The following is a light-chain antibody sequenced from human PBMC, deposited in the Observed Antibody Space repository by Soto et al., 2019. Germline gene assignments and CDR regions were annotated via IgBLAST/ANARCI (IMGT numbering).Light chain of an antibody. V-gene: IGKV1-33*01. Sequence: DIQMTQSPSFLSASVGDRVTITCQASQDITTSLNWYHQKPGKAPKLLMYDASNLETGVPSRYSGSGSGTDFTFTISSLQAEDIATYYCQQYDNLPLSFGGGTKVEIK. CDR1: QDITTS. J-gene: IGKJ4*01. CDR2: DAS. CDR3: QQYDNLPLS.